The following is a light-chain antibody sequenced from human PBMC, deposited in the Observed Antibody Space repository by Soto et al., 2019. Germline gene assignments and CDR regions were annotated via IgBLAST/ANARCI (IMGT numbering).Light chain of an antibody. Sequence: EIVLTQSPGTLSLSPGETATLSCRASQTVNSDYLAWFQQRPGQAPRLLIFATSRRATDIPDRFSGSGSGTDFTVAIRRLEPEDFAVYYCHQFGYSPRTFGQGTKVE. V-gene: IGKV3-20*01. CDR2: ATS. CDR1: QTVNSDY. J-gene: IGKJ1*01. CDR3: HQFGYSPRT.